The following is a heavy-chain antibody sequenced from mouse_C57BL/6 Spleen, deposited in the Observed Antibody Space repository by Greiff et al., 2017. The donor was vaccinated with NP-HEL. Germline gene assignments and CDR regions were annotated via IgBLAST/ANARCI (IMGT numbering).Heavy chain of an antibody. J-gene: IGHJ2*01. CDR3: ARAREHTAQATFDY. CDR2: IYPSDSET. D-gene: IGHD3-2*02. V-gene: IGHV1-61*01. CDR1: GYTFTSYW. Sequence: QVQLQQPGAELVRPGSSVKLSCKASGYTFTSYWMDWVKQRPGQGLEWIGNIYPSDSETHYNQKFKDKATLTVDKSSSTAYMQLSSLTSEDSAVYYCARAREHTAQATFDYWGQGTTLTVSS.